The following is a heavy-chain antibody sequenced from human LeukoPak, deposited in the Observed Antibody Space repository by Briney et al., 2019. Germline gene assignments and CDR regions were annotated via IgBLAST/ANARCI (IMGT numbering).Heavy chain of an antibody. CDR1: GFTFSSYS. Sequence: GGSLRLSCAASGFTFSSYSMNWVRQAPGKGLEWVSSISSSSSYIYYADSVKGRFNISRDNAKNSLYLQMNSLRAEDTAVYYCAREYCSSTSCEEDYWGQGTLVTVSS. CDR3: AREYCSSTSCEEDY. J-gene: IGHJ4*02. CDR2: ISSSSSYI. D-gene: IGHD2-2*01. V-gene: IGHV3-21*01.